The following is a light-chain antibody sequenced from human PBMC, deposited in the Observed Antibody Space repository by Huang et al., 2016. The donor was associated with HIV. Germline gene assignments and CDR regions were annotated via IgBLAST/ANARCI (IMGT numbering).Light chain of an antibody. V-gene: IGKV3-15*01. CDR1: QSVSRN. J-gene: IGKJ1*01. CDR2: DAS. Sequence: EIVMTQSPATLSVSPGERATLSCRASQSVSRNLAWYQQKPAQAPRLLIYDASTRATGIPARFSGSGSGTEFTLTISSLQSEDFAVYYGQQYNNWPPSWTFGQGTKVEIK. CDR3: QQYNNWPPSWT.